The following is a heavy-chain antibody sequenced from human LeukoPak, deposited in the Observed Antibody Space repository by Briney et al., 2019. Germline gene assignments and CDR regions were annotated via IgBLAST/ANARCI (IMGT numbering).Heavy chain of an antibody. D-gene: IGHD3-22*01. CDR1: GFTFDDYA. V-gene: IGHV3-9*01. J-gene: IGHJ3*02. CDR3: ARDRILVASGAFDI. CDR2: ISWNSGSI. Sequence: GGSLRLSCAASGFTFDDYAMHWVRQAPGKGLEWVSGISWNSGSIGYADSVKGRFTISRDNAKNSLYLQMNSLRAEDTAVYYCARDRILVASGAFDIWGQGTMVTVSS.